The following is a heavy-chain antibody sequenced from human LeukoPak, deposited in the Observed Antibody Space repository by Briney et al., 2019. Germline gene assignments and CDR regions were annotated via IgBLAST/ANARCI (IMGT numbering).Heavy chain of an antibody. CDR3: ARGMGITIFGVVTHYYYYMDV. CDR1: GYTFTSYG. D-gene: IGHD3-3*01. CDR2: ISAYNGNT. J-gene: IGHJ6*03. Sequence: ASVTVSCKASGYTFTSYGISWVRQAPGQGLEWMGWISAYNGNTNYAQKLQGRVTMTTDTSTSTAYMELRSLRSDDTAVYYCARGMGITIFGVVTHYYYYMDVWGKGTTVTVSS. V-gene: IGHV1-18*01.